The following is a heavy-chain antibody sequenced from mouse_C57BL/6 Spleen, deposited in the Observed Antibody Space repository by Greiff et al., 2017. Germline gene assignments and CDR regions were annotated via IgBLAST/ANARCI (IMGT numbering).Heavy chain of an antibody. Sequence: QVQLQQPGAELVKPGASVKLSCKASGYTFTSYWMHWVKQRPGRGLEWIGRIDPNSGGTKYNEKFKSKATLTVDKSSSTAYMQLSSLTSEDSAVYYCARGGVSYDYGSAWFAYWGQGTLVSVDA. V-gene: IGHV1-72*01. CDR1: GYTFTSYW. CDR2: IDPNSGGT. D-gene: IGHD2-4*01. CDR3: ARGGVSYDYGSAWFAY. J-gene: IGHJ3*01.